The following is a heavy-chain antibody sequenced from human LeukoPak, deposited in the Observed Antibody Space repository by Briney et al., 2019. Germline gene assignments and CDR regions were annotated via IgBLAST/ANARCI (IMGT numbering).Heavy chain of an antibody. V-gene: IGHV4-38-2*01. D-gene: IGHD3-22*01. Sequence: SETLSLTCAVSGYSISSGYYWGWIRQPPGKGLEWIGSIYHSGSTYYNPSLKSRVTISVDTSKSQFSLKLSSVTAADTAVYYCSGYDSSGYYPWSIDYWGQGTLVTVSS. CDR2: IYHSGST. CDR1: GYSISSGYY. CDR3: SGYDSSGYYPWSIDY. J-gene: IGHJ4*02.